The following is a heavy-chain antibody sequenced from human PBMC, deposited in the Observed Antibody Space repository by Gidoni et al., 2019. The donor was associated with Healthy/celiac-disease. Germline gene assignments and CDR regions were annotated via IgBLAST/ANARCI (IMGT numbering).Heavy chain of an antibody. Sequence: QVQLVESGGGVVQPGGSLRLSCAAAGFTFSSYGMHWVRQAPGKGLEWLAFIRYDGSNKYYADSVKGRFTISRDNSKNTLYLQMNSLRAEDTAVYYCAKDYTYGGNKYFDYWGQGTLVTVSS. CDR2: IRYDGSNK. J-gene: IGHJ4*02. CDR3: AKDYTYGGNKYFDY. V-gene: IGHV3-30*02. CDR1: GFTFSSYG. D-gene: IGHD4-17*01.